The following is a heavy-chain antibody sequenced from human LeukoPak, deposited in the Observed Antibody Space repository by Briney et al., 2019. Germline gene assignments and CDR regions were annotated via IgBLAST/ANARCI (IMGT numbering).Heavy chain of an antibody. J-gene: IGHJ4*02. CDR3: ARGPAGYN. CDR1: GFTFSSNH. Sequence: GGSLRLSCAASGFTFSSNHMSWVRQAPGKGLEWVSVIYSGGSTDYSDSVKGRFTISRDNLKNTLYLQMNSLRAEDTAVYYCARGPAGYNWGQGTLVTFSS. CDR2: IYSGGST. D-gene: IGHD1-1*01. V-gene: IGHV3-53*01.